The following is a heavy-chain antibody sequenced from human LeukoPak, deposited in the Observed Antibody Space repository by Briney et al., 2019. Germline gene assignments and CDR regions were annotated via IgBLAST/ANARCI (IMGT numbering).Heavy chain of an antibody. CDR3: SRESGAFSPFGY. D-gene: IGHD1-26*01. Sequence: SETLSLTCAVYGGSFSGYYWSWIRQPPGKGLEWIGEINHSGSTNYNPSLKGRVTMSLDKSKNHLSLNLTSVTAADTAVYYCSRESGAFSPFGYWGQGTLVTVSS. CDR1: GGSFSGYY. J-gene: IGHJ4*02. CDR2: INHSGST. V-gene: IGHV4-34*01.